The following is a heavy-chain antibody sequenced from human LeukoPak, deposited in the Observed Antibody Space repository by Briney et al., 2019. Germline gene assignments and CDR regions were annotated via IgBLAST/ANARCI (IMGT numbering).Heavy chain of an antibody. V-gene: IGHV3-21*01. CDR2: ISSSSSYI. CDR1: GFTFSSYS. J-gene: IGHJ4*02. D-gene: IGHD3-9*01. Sequence: GGSLTLSCAASGFTFSSYSMNWVRQAPGKGLEWVSSISSSSSYIYYADSVKGRFTISRDNAKNSLYLQMNSLRAEDTAVYYCARHVYDILTGYKGAQFDYWGQGTLVTVSS. CDR3: ARHVYDILTGYKGAQFDY.